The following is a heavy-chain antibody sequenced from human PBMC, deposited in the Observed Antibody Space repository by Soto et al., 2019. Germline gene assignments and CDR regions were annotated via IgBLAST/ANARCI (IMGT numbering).Heavy chain of an antibody. J-gene: IGHJ4*02. CDR1: GFTFSSYW. Sequence: PGGSLRLSCAASGFTFSSYWMHWVRQAPGKGLVWVSRINSDGSSTSYADSVKGRFTISRDNAKNTLYLQMNSLRAEDTAVYYCARAGRSSGCYNYWGQGTLVTVSS. CDR2: INSDGSST. D-gene: IGHD6-19*01. CDR3: ARAGRSSGCYNY. V-gene: IGHV3-74*01.